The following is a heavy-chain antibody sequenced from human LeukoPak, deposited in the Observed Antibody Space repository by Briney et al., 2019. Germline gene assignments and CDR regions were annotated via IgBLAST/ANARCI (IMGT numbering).Heavy chain of an antibody. V-gene: IGHV4-59*01. CDR2: IYYSGST. D-gene: IGHD3-16*01. Sequence: SETLSLTCTVSGGSISSYYWSWIRQPPGKGLEWIGYIYYSGSTNYNPSLKSRVTISVDTSKNQFSLKLISVTAADTAVYYCARDSGGYNWFDPWGQGTLVTVSS. CDR1: GGSISSYY. CDR3: ARDSGGYNWFDP. J-gene: IGHJ5*02.